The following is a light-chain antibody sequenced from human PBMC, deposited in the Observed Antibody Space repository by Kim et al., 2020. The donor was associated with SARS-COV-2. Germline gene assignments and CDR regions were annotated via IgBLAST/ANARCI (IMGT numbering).Light chain of an antibody. Sequence: VSLGERATLLCRDRQRSANKLAWYQQKPGQAPRPLISDSDARAIGVPARFSGSGSGTEFALTISSLQSEDFGVYYCQQYELWPRTFGQGTKVDIK. V-gene: IGKV3-15*01. CDR3: QQYELWPRT. CDR2: DSD. CDR1: QRSANK. J-gene: IGKJ1*01.